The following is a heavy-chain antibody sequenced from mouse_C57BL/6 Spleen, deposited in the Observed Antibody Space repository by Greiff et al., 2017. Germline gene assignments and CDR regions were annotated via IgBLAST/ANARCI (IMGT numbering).Heavy chain of an antibody. D-gene: IGHD2-4*01. CDR3: ARHLDYLPFDY. CDR2: ISSGGSYT. Sequence: EVQGVESGGDLVKPGGSLKLSCAASGFTFSSYGLSWVRQTPDKRLEWVATISSGGSYTYYPDSVKGRFTISRDNAKNTLYLQMSSLKSEDTAMYYCARHLDYLPFDYWGQGTTLTVSS. J-gene: IGHJ2*01. V-gene: IGHV5-6*01. CDR1: GFTFSSYG.